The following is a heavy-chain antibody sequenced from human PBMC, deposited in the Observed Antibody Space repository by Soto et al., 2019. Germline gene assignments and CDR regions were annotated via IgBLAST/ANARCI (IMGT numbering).Heavy chain of an antibody. CDR2: IKSKTDGGTT. CDR1: GFTFSNAW. CDR3: TYTRVPPGLWWGAGSSDYYYYYMDV. J-gene: IGHJ6*03. D-gene: IGHD2-21*01. Sequence: PGGSLRLSCAASGFTFSNAWMSWVRQAPGKGLEWVGRIKSKTDGGTTDYAAPVKGRFTISRDDSKNTLYLQMNSLKTEDTAVYYCTYTRVPPGLWWGAGSSDYYYYYMDVWGKGTTVTVSS. V-gene: IGHV3-15*01.